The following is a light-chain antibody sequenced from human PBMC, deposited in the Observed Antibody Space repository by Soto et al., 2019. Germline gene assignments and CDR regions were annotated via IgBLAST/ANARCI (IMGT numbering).Light chain of an antibody. CDR3: QQYHNLWT. J-gene: IGKJ1*01. Sequence: ERVMTQSPATLSVFPGERVTLSCRASQSVSNNLAWYQQKPGQAPRLLIYRASTRATGTPARFSGSGSGTEFTLTITSLQSEDFALYYCQQYHNLWTFGQGTEVEIK. V-gene: IGKV3-15*01. CDR2: RAS. CDR1: QSVSNN.